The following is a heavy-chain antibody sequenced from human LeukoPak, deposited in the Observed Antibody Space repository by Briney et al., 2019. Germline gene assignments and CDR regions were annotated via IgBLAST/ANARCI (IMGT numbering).Heavy chain of an antibody. D-gene: IGHD1-26*01. J-gene: IGHJ4*02. V-gene: IGHV5-51*01. CDR2: IYPGDSDT. CDR3: ARRGTSYTAYYFDS. CDR1: GYSFTNYW. Sequence: GESLKTSCQGSGYSFTNYWIARVRQMPGKGLEWMGIIYPGDSDTRYSPSFQGQVTISADKSISTAYLQWSSLKASDTAMYYCARRGTSYTAYYFDSWGQGTLVTVSS.